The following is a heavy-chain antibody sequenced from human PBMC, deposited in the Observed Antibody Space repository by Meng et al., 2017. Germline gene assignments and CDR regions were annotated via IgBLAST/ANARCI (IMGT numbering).Heavy chain of an antibody. CDR3: TRSPTVTTCRDLGPLHY. Sequence: GESLKISCTASGFTFGDYAMSWVRQAPGKGLEWVGFIRSKAYGGTTEYAASVKGRFTISRDDSKSIACLQMNSLKTEDTAVYYCTRSPTVTTCRDLGPLHYWGQGTLVTVSS. CDR1: GFTFGDYA. CDR2: IRSKAYGGTT. V-gene: IGHV3-49*04. D-gene: IGHD4-17*01. J-gene: IGHJ4*02.